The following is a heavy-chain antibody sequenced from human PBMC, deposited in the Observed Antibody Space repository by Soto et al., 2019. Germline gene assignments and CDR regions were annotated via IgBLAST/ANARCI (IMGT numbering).Heavy chain of an antibody. CDR1: GFTFSSYA. CDR3: ARAYEGDYFDY. Sequence: QVQLVESGGGVVQPGRSLRLSCAASGFTFSSYAMHWVRQAPGKGLEWVAVISYDGSNKYYADSVKGRFTISRDNSKNTLDLGINSLRAEDTAGYYCARAYEGDYFDYWGQGTLVTVAS. J-gene: IGHJ4*02. D-gene: IGHD3-16*01. V-gene: IGHV3-30-3*01. CDR2: ISYDGSNK.